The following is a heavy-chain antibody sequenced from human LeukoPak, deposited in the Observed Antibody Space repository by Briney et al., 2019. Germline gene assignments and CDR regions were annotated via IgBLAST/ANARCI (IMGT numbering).Heavy chain of an antibody. Sequence: SVKVSCKASGGTFSSYAISWVRQAPGQGLEWMGRIIPILGIANYAQKFQGRVTITADKSTSTAYMELSSLRSEDTAVYYCAREVYYDSSGYYPLDYWGQGTLVTVSS. D-gene: IGHD3-22*01. V-gene: IGHV1-69*04. CDR3: AREVYYDSSGYYPLDY. CDR1: GGTFSSYA. J-gene: IGHJ4*02. CDR2: IIPILGIA.